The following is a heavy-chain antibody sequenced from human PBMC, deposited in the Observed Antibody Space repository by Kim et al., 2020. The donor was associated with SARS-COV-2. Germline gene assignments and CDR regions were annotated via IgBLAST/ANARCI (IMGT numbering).Heavy chain of an antibody. D-gene: IGHD3-3*01. CDR2: IYYSGST. J-gene: IGHJ4*02. CDR3: ARVRISITIFGVVTRLFDY. Sequence: SETLSLTCTVSGGSISSGDYYWSWIRQPPGKGLEWIGYIYYSGSTYYNPSLKSRVTISVDTSKNQFSLKLSSVTAADTAVYYCARVRISITIFGVVTRLFDYWGQGTLVTVSS. CDR1: GGSISSGDYY. V-gene: IGHV4-30-4*01.